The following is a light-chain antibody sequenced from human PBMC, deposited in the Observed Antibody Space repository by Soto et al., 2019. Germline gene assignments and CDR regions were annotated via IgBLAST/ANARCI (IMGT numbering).Light chain of an antibody. CDR3: QQYYSYWT. V-gene: IGKV1-5*03. CDR2: KAS. CDR1: QSISSW. J-gene: IGKJ1*01. Sequence: DIQMTQSPSTLSPSVGDRVTITCRASQSISSWLAWYQQKPGKAPKLLIYKASSLESGVPSRFSGSGSGTEFTLTISSLQPDDFATYYCQQYYSYWTFGQGTKVEVK.